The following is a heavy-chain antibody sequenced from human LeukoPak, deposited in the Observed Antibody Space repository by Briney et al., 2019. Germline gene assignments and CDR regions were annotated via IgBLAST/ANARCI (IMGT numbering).Heavy chain of an antibody. V-gene: IGHV1-2*06. CDR3: ARDRIAAAGNWFDP. D-gene: IGHD6-13*01. CDR1: GYTFTGYY. Sequence: ASVKVSCKASGYTFTGYYMHWVRQAPGQGLERMGRINPNSGGTNYAQKFQGRVTMTRDTSISTAYMELSRLRSDDTAVYYCARDRIAAAGNWFDPWGQGTLVTVSS. CDR2: INPNSGGT. J-gene: IGHJ5*02.